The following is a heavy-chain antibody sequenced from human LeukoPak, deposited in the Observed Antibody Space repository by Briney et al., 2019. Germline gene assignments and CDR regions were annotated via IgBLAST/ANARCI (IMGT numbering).Heavy chain of an antibody. J-gene: IGHJ5*02. D-gene: IGHD6-13*01. V-gene: IGHV1-2*02. CDR2: INPNSGGT. CDR1: GYTFTGYY. Sequence: ASVKVSCKASGYTFTGYYMHWVRQAPGQGLEWMGWINPNSGGTNYAQKFQGRVTMTRDTSISTAYMELSRLRSDDTAVYYCARGKGIRAATQTDWFDPWGQGNLVTVSS. CDR3: ARGKGIRAATQTDWFDP.